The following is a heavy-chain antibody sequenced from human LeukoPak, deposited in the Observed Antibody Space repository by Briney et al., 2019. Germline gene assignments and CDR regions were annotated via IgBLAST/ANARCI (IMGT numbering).Heavy chain of an antibody. CDR2: IYYSGXX. V-gene: IGHV4-31*03. CDR3: ARDMTDWWFDP. J-gene: IGHJ5*02. D-gene: IGHD3-9*01. Sequence: PSQTLSLTCTVSGGSISSGGYYWSWIRQHPGKGXEWIGYIYYSGXXXYXXXXXSRVTISVDTSKNQFSLKLSSVTAADTAVYYCARDMTDWWFDPWGQGTLVTVSS. CDR1: GGSISSGGYY.